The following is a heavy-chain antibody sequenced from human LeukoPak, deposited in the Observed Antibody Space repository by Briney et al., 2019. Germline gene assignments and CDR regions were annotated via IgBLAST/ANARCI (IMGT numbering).Heavy chain of an antibody. Sequence: TGGSLRLSCAASGFMFDDSAMHWVRQAPGKGLEWVSLISGDGVRTFYADSVKGRFTISRDNSKNSLSLQMDSLTTEDTALYYCAKEGYSHTSNYFDNWGQGILVTVS. CDR2: ISGDGVRT. J-gene: IGHJ4*02. D-gene: IGHD2-15*01. CDR3: AKEGYSHTSNYFDN. V-gene: IGHV3-43*02. CDR1: GFMFDDSA.